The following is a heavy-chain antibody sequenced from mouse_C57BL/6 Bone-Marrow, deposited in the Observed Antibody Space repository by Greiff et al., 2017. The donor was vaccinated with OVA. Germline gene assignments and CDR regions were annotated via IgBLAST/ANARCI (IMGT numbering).Heavy chain of an antibody. CDR3: ARRASWDGYFDV. J-gene: IGHJ1*03. V-gene: IGHV8-8*01. Sequence: QVTLKVSGPGILQPSQTLSLTCSFSGFSLSTFGMGVGRIRQPSGKGLEWLAHIWWDDDKYYNPALKSRLTISKDTSKNQVFLKIASVDTADTATYYCARRASWDGYFDVWGTGTTVTVSS. CDR1: GFSLSTFGMG. CDR2: IWWDDDK. D-gene: IGHD4-1*01.